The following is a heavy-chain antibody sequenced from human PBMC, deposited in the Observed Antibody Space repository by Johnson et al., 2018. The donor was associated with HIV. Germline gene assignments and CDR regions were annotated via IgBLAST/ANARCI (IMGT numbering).Heavy chain of an antibody. CDR2: ISSSGDII. CDR1: GFTFSDYY. V-gene: IGHV3-11*04. D-gene: IGHD4-17*01. CDR3: ARRTVTALFDI. Sequence: QVQLVESGGGLVKPGGSLRLSCAASGFTFSDYYMTWIRQAPGKGLEWLSFISSSGDIIRYADSVKGRFTNSRDNAKNSLILQMNSLRDEDTAVYYCARRTVTALFDIWGQGTLVTVSS. J-gene: IGHJ3*02.